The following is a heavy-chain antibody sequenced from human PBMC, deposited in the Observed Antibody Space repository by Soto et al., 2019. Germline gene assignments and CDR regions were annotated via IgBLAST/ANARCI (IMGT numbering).Heavy chain of an antibody. D-gene: IGHD3-22*01. V-gene: IGHV2-5*01. CDR2: IYWNDDK. J-gene: IGHJ4*02. CDR3: AHCPFYENSGYPDY. Sequence: SGPTLVNPTHTRTLTCSFSGFSVSSPGVGVGWIRQPPGKALEWLALIYWNDDKRYSPSLKGRLTIIKDTSKNQVVLTMTNVDPVDTATYYCAHCPFYENSGYPDYWGQGILVTVSS. CDR1: GFSVSSPGVG.